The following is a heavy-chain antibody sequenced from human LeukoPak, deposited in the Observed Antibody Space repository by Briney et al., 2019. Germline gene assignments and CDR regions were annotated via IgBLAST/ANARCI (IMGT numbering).Heavy chain of an antibody. Sequence: GGSLRLSCAPSGFTFSSYAMHWGRQAPGKGLGWVAVISYDGSNKDDADSVKGRFTISRDNSKNTLYLQMNSLRAEDTAVYYCARGGPDSGSLYFDYWGQGTLVTVSS. CDR1: GFTFSSYA. D-gene: IGHD1-26*01. J-gene: IGHJ4*02. CDR3: ARGGPDSGSLYFDY. CDR2: ISYDGSNK. V-gene: IGHV3-30-3*01.